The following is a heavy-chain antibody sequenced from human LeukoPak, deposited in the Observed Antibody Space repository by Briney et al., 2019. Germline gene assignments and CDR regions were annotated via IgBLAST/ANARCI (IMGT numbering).Heavy chain of an antibody. Sequence: GGSLRLSCAASGFTVNYFWMQWVRQVPGKGLVCVAGVINDGAATYYADSVTGRFTISRDNAKNTVYLQMNGLRDEDTTVYYCATVSKYWGQGTLVTVSS. J-gene: IGHJ4*02. CDR1: GFTVNYFW. CDR2: VINDGAAT. CDR3: ATVSKY. V-gene: IGHV3-74*01.